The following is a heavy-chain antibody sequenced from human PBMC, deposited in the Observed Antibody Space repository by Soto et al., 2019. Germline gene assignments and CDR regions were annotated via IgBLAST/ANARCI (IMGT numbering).Heavy chain of an antibody. J-gene: IGHJ6*02. Sequence: EVQLVESGGGLVQPGGSLRLSCAASGFTFSSYEMNWVRQAPGKGLEWVSYISSSGSTIYYADSVKGRFTISRDNAKNSLYLQMNSLRAEDTAVYYCARGDIVVVVAVNILAYGMDVWGQGTTVTVSS. CDR2: ISSSGSTI. CDR3: ARGDIVVVVAVNILAYGMDV. CDR1: GFTFSSYE. D-gene: IGHD2-15*01. V-gene: IGHV3-48*03.